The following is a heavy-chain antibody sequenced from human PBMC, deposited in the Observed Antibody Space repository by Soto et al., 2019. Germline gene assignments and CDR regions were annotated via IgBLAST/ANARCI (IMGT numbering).Heavy chain of an antibody. CDR1: GFTFINYA. CDR3: AGKGPGFTSRPDYWYFDL. CDR2: ISGGGDAP. D-gene: IGHD3-10*01. J-gene: IGHJ2*01. V-gene: IGHV3-23*01. Sequence: EVQLLESGGGLVQPGGSLRLSCAGSGFTFINYAMNWVRQAPGKGLEWVSTISGGGDAPFFADSVRGRFTISRDNSKNHVTVQIKNPGSDDPAVFFRAGKGPGFTSRPDYWYFDLWGRGTLVTVSS.